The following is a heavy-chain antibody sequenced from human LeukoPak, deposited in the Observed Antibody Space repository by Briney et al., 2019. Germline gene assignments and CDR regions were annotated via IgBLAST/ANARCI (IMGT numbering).Heavy chain of an antibody. J-gene: IGHJ4*02. Sequence: ASVKVSCKVSGYTLTELSMHWVRQAPGKGLEWMGGFDPEDGETIYAQKFQGRVTMTEDTSTDTAYMELSSLRSEDTAVYYCARRGDRYYYDSSGYYYWGQGTLVTVSS. V-gene: IGHV1-24*01. CDR1: GYTLTELS. CDR3: ARRGDRYYYDSSGYYY. D-gene: IGHD3-22*01. CDR2: FDPEDGET.